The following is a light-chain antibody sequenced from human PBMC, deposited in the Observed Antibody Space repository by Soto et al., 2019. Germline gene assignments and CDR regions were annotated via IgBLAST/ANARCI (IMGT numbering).Light chain of an antibody. CDR3: QQYGSSQST. CDR2: GAS. CDR1: QSVSSSY. J-gene: IGKJ1*01. V-gene: IGKV3-20*01. Sequence: EIVLTQSPGTLSSSPGERATLSCRASQSVSSSYLAWYQQKPGQAPRLLIYGASSRATGIPDRFSGSGSGTDFTLTISRLEPEDFAVYYCQQYGSSQSTFGQGTKVDIK.